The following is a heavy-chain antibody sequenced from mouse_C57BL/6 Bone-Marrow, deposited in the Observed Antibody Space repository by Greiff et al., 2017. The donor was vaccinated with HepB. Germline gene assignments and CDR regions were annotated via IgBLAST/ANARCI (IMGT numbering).Heavy chain of an antibody. V-gene: IGHV2-9-1*01. CDR2: IWTGGGT. CDR3: ARNSDYYGSSSWFAY. J-gene: IGHJ3*01. CDR1: GFSLPSYA. D-gene: IGHD1-1*01. Sequence: VQLQESGPGLVAPSQSLSITCTVSGFSLPSYAISWVRQPPGKGLEWLGVIWTGGGTNYNSALKSRLSISKDNSKSQVFLKMNSLQTDDTARYYCARNSDYYGSSSWFAYWGQGTLVTVSA.